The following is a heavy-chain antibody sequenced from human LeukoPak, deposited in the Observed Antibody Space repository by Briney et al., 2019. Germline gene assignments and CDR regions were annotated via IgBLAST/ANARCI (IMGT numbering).Heavy chain of an antibody. Sequence: GVSLRLSCAASGFTFSSYAMSWVRQAPGKGLEWVSAISGSGGSTYYADSVKGRFTISRDNSKNTLYLQMNSLRAEDTAVYYCARWAYGELSYFQHWGQGTLVTVSS. CDR3: ARWAYGELSYFQH. J-gene: IGHJ1*01. CDR2: ISGSGGST. D-gene: IGHD3-16*02. V-gene: IGHV3-23*01. CDR1: GFTFSSYA.